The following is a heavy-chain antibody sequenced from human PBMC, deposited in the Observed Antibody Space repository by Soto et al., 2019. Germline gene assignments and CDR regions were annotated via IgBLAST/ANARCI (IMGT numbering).Heavy chain of an antibody. D-gene: IGHD2-8*01. Sequence: PPETLPLTCPVSGVSISRYYWSWIRQPPGKGLEWIGYIYYSGSTNYNPSLRSRVTMSIDTSRTQFSLKLNSVTAADTAVYYCARSSHNESLLYPGGQGTTDTVSS. CDR3: ARSSHNESLLYP. CDR2: IYYSGST. CDR1: GVSISRYY. J-gene: IGHJ4*02. V-gene: IGHV4-59*12.